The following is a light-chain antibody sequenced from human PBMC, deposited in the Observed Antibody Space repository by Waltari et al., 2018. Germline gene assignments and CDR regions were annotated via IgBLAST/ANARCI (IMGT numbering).Light chain of an antibody. Sequence: HAVVTQEPSLTVSPGGTVTLTCDSSAGAVTGDHHPYWFQQKPGQAPRTLIYDTYTKLSWTPARFTGFLLGGKAALTLSGAQPDDEADYYCLLSYRDARVFGGGTKVTVL. CDR3: LLSYRDARV. V-gene: IGLV7-46*01. CDR1: AGAVTGDHH. J-gene: IGLJ2*01. CDR2: DTY.